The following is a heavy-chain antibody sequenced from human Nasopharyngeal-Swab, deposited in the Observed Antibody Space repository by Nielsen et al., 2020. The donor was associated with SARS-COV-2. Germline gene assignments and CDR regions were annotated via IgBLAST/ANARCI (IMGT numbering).Heavy chain of an antibody. CDR3: AKIQGYYYGMDV. V-gene: IGHV3-9*01. J-gene: IGHJ6*02. CDR1: GFTFDDYA. CDR2: ISWNRGSI. Sequence: GGSLRLSCAASGFTFDDYAMHWVRQAPGKGLEWVSGISWNRGSIGYADSVKGRFTISRDNAKNSLYLQMNSLRAEDTALYYCAKIQGYYYGMDVWGQGTTVTVSS.